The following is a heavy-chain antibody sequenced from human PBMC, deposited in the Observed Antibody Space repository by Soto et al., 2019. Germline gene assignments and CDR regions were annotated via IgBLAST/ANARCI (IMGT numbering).Heavy chain of an antibody. CDR3: AKALEMATIKGPDY. CDR2: ISYDGSNK. J-gene: IGHJ4*02. CDR1: GFTFSSYA. V-gene: IGHV3-30*04. D-gene: IGHD5-12*01. Sequence: QVQLVESGGGVVQPGRSLRLSCAASGFTFSSYAMHWVRQAPGKGLEWVAVISYDGSNKYYADSVKGRFTISRDNSKNTLYLQMNSLRAEDTAVYYCAKALEMATIKGPDYWGQGTLVTVSS.